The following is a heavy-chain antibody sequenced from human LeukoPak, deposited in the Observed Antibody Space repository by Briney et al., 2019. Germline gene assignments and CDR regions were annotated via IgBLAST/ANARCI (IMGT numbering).Heavy chain of an antibody. D-gene: IGHD4-23*01. CDR2: ISSSSSYI. V-gene: IGHV3-21*01. Sequence: GGSLRLSCAASGFTFSSYSMNWVRQAPGKGLEWVSSISSSSSYIYYADSVKGRFTISRDNAKNSLYLQMNSLRAEDTAVYSCARESDNSDLIDYWGQGTLVIVSS. J-gene: IGHJ4*02. CDR1: GFTFSSYS. CDR3: ARESDNSDLIDY.